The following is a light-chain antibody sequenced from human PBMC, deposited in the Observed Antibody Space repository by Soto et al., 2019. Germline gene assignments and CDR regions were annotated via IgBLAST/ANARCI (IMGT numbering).Light chain of an antibody. CDR2: GAS. Sequence: EIVLTQSPGTLSLSPGERATLSCRSSQSVSSSYLAWYQQKPGQAPGLLIYGASSRATGIPDRFSGSRSGTDCTLTISRLEHEEFAVYCCQQYGSSPLRFGQGTKVEIK. J-gene: IGKJ1*01. CDR3: QQYGSSPLR. V-gene: IGKV3-20*01. CDR1: QSVSSSY.